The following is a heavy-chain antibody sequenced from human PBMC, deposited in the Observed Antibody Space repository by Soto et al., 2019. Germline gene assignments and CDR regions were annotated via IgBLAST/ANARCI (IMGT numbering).Heavy chain of an antibody. J-gene: IGHJ3*02. V-gene: IGHV3-74*01. CDR1: GFTFNYW. Sequence: GGSLRLSCEGSGFTFNYWMHWVRQAPGKGLVWVSRINSDESIISYADSVKGRFSISRDNAKKTLYLQMNSLRVEDTAVYYCARDFGRCSGGTCYSDAFDIWGQGTMVTVSS. D-gene: IGHD2-15*01. CDR2: INSDESII. CDR3: ARDFGRCSGGTCYSDAFDI.